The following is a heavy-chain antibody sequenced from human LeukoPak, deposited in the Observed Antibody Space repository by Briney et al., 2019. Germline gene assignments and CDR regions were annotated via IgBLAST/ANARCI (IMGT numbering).Heavy chain of an antibody. CDR1: GFTLSDHY. J-gene: IGHJ4*02. CDR3: ARSSVSSDDY. Sequence: PGGSLRLSCAASGFTLSDHYMDWVRQAPGKGLGWVGRTRNKANSYTTEYAASVKGRFTISRDGSKNSLYLQMNSLKTEDTAVYYCARSSVSSDDYWGQGTLVTVSS. CDR2: TRNKANSYTT. D-gene: IGHD6-6*01. V-gene: IGHV3-72*01.